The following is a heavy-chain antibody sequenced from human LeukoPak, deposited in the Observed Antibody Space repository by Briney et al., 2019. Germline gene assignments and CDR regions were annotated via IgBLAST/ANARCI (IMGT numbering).Heavy chain of an antibody. CDR2: VSGTGTST. Sequence: GGSLRLSCKASGFTFHNYAMTWVRQAPGKGLDWVSTVSGTGTSTFYADSVKVRATISRDNSKNMLYLQMSSLRAEDTAMYYCEKGYYDSHRGFFEYWGLGTLVTVSS. CDR1: GFTFHNYA. D-gene: IGHD3-3*01. V-gene: IGHV3-23*01. CDR3: EKGYYDSHRGFFEY. J-gene: IGHJ4*02.